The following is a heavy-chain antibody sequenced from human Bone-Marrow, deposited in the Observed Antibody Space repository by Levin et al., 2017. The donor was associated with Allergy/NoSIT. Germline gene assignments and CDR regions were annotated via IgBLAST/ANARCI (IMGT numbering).Heavy chain of an antibody. V-gene: IGHV3-30*03. J-gene: IGHJ4*02. CDR1: GFSLSSRG. CDR2: ISYDGSYK. D-gene: IGHD3-22*01. Sequence: GGSLRLPCVASGFSLSSRGMHWVRQPPGKGLEWVGVISYDGSYKSYGDSVKGRFTISRDSSKNTLYLQMNSLRAEDTAVYYCARDHDSGAYYGSDYWGQGTLVTVSS. CDR3: ARDHDSGAYYGSDY.